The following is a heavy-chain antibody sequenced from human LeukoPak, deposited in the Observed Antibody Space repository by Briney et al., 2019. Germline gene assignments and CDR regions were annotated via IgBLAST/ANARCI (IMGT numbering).Heavy chain of an antibody. J-gene: IGHJ4*02. V-gene: IGHV1-69*05. D-gene: IGHD2/OR15-2a*01. Sequence: ASVKVSCKASGGTFSSYAISRVRQAPGQGLEWMGGNIPIFGTANYAQKFQGRVTITTDESTSTAYMELSSLRSEDTAVYYCAARQLYGHKPFDYWGQGTLVTVSS. CDR1: GGTFSSYA. CDR2: NIPIFGTA. CDR3: AARQLYGHKPFDY.